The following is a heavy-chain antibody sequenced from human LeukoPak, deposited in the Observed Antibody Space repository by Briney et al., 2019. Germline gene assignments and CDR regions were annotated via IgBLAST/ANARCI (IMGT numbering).Heavy chain of an antibody. V-gene: IGHV3-48*01. CDR1: GFTFSSYG. J-gene: IGHJ4*02. CDR3: ASLAGGSSGGYFDY. CDR2: ISSSSSTI. D-gene: IGHD6-6*01. Sequence: PGRSLRLSCAASGFTFSSYGMHWVRQAPGKGLEWVSYISSSSSTIYYADSVKGRFTISRDNAKNSLYLQMNSLRAEDTAVYYCASLAGGSSGGYFDYWGQGTLVTVSS.